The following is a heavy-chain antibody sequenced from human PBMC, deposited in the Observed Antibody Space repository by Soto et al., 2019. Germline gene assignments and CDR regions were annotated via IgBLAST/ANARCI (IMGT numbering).Heavy chain of an antibody. CDR2: ISAYNGNT. Sequence: QVQLVQSGAEVKKPGASVKVSCKASGYTSTSYGISWVRQAPGQGLEWMGWISAYNGNTTYAQKLQGRVTMTTDTSTSTAYMELMSLRSDETAVYYCARDRGFGGSGARGMDVWGQGNTVTVSS. J-gene: IGHJ6*02. CDR1: GYTSTSYG. V-gene: IGHV1-18*04. CDR3: ARDRGFGGSGARGMDV. D-gene: IGHD3-10*01.